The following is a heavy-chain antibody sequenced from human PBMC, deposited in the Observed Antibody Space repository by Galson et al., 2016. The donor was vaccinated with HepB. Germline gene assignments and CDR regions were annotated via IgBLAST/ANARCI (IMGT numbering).Heavy chain of an antibody. CDR1: GFTFSSFD. D-gene: IGHD3-10*01. J-gene: IGHJ6*02. V-gene: IGHV3-30*04. CDR3: ARELYVSGTYAMDV. Sequence: SLRLSCAASGFTFSSFDMHWVRQAPGKELEWMAVISYDGRFKNYTDSVKGRFTISRDNSENTLYLQMTTLRYEDTAIYYCARELYVSGTYAMDVWGQGTTVTVSS. CDR2: ISYDGRFK.